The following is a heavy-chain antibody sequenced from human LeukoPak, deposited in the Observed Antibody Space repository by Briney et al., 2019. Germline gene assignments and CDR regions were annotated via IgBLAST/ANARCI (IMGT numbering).Heavy chain of an antibody. CDR2: ISSSSGNI. J-gene: IGHJ5*02. CDR3: ARDLAGGRFDL. V-gene: IGHV3-21*06. D-gene: IGHD3-16*01. CDR1: GFIFRTYT. Sequence: GGSLRLSCTASGFIFRTYTMNWVRQAPGKGLEWVSYISSSSGNIYYADSMKGRFTISRDNTKNLLYLQMNSLRAEDTAVYCCARDLAGGRFDLWGQGTLVTVSS.